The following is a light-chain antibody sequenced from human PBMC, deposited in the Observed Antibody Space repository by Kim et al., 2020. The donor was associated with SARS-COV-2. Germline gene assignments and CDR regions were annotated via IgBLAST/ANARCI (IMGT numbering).Light chain of an antibody. CDR3: QVWDSSSDHWV. J-gene: IGLJ3*02. Sequence: PGKAARSTCGGNNIGSKSVHWYQRRPGQAPVLVIYYDSDRPSGIPERFSGSNSGSTATLTISRVEAGDEADYYCQVWDSSSDHWVFGGGTKLTVL. CDR1: NIGSKS. V-gene: IGLV3-21*04. CDR2: YDS.